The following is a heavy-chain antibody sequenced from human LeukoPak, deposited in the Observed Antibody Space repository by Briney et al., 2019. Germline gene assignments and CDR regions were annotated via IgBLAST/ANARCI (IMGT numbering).Heavy chain of an antibody. D-gene: IGHD6-25*01. J-gene: IGHJ6*02. Sequence: PGGSLRLSCVVSGFTFSSYAIHWVRQAPGKGLEYVSAISRDGASTFYANSVKGRFTTSRDNSKNMVWLQMGSLRPDDMGVYYCARSWGSSGCHPIDPLYGMDVWGQGTTVTVSS. V-gene: IGHV3-64*01. CDR2: ISRDGAST. CDR1: GFTFSSYA. CDR3: ARSWGSSGCHPIDPLYGMDV.